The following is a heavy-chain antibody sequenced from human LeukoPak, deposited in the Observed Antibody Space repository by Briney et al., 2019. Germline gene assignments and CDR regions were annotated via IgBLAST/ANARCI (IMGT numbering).Heavy chain of an antibody. CDR1: GFTFSSYA. CDR3: AKSDSDWGGAFDI. D-gene: IGHD7-27*01. V-gene: IGHV3-23*01. J-gene: IGHJ3*02. Sequence: GGSLRLSCAASGFTFSSYAMSWVRQAPGKGLEWVSAISGSGGSTYYADSVKGRFTISRDNSKNSLYLQMNSLRAEDMALYYCAKSDSDWGGAFDIWGQGTMVTVSS. CDR2: ISGSGGST.